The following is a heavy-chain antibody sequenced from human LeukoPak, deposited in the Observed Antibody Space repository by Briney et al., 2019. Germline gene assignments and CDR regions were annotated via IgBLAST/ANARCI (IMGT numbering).Heavy chain of an antibody. J-gene: IGHJ4*02. CDR2: IIPIFGTA. D-gene: IGHD1-26*01. Sequence: ASVNVYCKASGGTFSSYAISWVRQAPGQGLEWMGGIIPIFGTANYAQKFQGRVTITADESTSTAYMELSSLRSEDTAVYYCARGLGVGAWGNYFDYWGQGTLVTVSS. V-gene: IGHV1-69*13. CDR1: GGTFSSYA. CDR3: ARGLGVGAWGNYFDY.